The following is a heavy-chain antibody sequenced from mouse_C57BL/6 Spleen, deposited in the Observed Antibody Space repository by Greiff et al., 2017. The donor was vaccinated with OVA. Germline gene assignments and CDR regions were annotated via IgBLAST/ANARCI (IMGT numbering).Heavy chain of an antibody. CDR1: GYTFTSYW. Sequence: QVQLQQPGAELVRPGSSVKLSCKASGYTFTSYWMDWVKQRPGQGLEWIGNIYPSDSETHYNQKFKDKATLTVDKSSSTAYMLLSRLTSEDSAVYYFARSHYYGSSPYYAMDYWGQGTSVTVSS. J-gene: IGHJ4*01. CDR3: ARSHYYGSSPYYAMDY. CDR2: IYPSDSET. V-gene: IGHV1-61*01. D-gene: IGHD1-1*01.